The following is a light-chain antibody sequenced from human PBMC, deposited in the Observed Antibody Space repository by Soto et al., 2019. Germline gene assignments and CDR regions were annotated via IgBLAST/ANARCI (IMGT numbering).Light chain of an antibody. CDR2: AAS. CDR3: QQYYSYPLT. CDR1: QGISGY. Sequence: AIRMTQSPSSLSASTGDRVTITCRASQGISGYLAWYQQKPGKAPKLLIYAASTLQSGVPSRFSGGGSGTDFTLTISCLQSEDFATYYCQQYYSYPLTFGGGTKVEIK. J-gene: IGKJ4*01. V-gene: IGKV1-8*01.